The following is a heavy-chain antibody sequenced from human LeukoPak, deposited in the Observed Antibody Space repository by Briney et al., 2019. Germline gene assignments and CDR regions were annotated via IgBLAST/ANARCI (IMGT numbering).Heavy chain of an antibody. CDR2: IYHSGST. V-gene: IGHV4-34*01. J-gene: IGHJ2*01. CDR1: GGSFSGYY. D-gene: IGHD4-17*01. Sequence: PSETLSLTCAVYGGSFSGYYWSWIRQPPGKGLEWIGEIYHSGSTNYNPSLKSRVTISVDKSKNQFSLKLSSVTAADTAVYYCARAGDYAPNWYFDLWGRGTLVTVSS. CDR3: ARAGDYAPNWYFDL.